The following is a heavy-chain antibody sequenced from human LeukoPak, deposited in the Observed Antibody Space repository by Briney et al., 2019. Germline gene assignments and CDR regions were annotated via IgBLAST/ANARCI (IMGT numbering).Heavy chain of an antibody. CDR2: ISWNSGSI. CDR3: AKGSYYYDSSGYHDY. Sequence: GGSLRLSCAASGFTFSSYSMNWVRQAPGKGLEWVSGISWNSGSIGYADSVKGRFTISRDNAKNSLYLQMNSLRAEDTALYYCAKGSYYYDSSGYHDYWGQGTLVTVSS. V-gene: IGHV3-9*01. J-gene: IGHJ4*02. D-gene: IGHD3-22*01. CDR1: GFTFSSYS.